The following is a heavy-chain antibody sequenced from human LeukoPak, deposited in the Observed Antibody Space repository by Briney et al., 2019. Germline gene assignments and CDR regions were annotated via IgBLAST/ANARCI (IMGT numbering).Heavy chain of an antibody. V-gene: IGHV4-34*01. CDR3: ARGATSTVTRWFDP. Sequence: KPSETLSLTCAVYGGSFSGYYWSWIRQPPGKGLEWIGEINHSGSTNYNPSLKSRVTISVDTSKNQFSLKLSSVTAADTAVYYCARGATSTVTRWFDPWGQGTLVTVSS. J-gene: IGHJ5*02. CDR2: INHSGST. D-gene: IGHD4-17*01. CDR1: GGSFSGYY.